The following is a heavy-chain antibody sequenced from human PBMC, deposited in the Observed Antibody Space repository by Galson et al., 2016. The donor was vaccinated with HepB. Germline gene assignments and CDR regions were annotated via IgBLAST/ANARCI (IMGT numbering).Heavy chain of an antibody. CDR3: ARGGVDAFDI. J-gene: IGHJ3*02. D-gene: IGHD3-16*01. V-gene: IGHV4-59*01. Sequence: SETLSLTCTVSGDSISRYYWSWIRQPPGKGLEWIGYIYYSGSPNSNPSLKSRVTLPVDTSKNQFSLTLNSVTAADTAVYYCARGGVDAFDIWGQGTSVTVSS. CDR2: IYYSGSP. CDR1: GDSISRYY.